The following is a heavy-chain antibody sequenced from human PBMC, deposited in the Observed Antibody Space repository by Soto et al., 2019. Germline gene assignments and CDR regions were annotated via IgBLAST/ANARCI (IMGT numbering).Heavy chain of an antibody. CDR3: AGRRPSRYGCGV. D-gene: IGHD3-16*02. V-gene: IGHV2-5*01. Sequence: SGPTLVNPTQTLTLTCTFSGFSLTSGVVGVGWIRQPPGEALEWLALIYWNDEQYYNPSLRNRLTITRDTSKNQVVLTMTNMDPVAAATQCSAGRRPSRYGCGVWGRGSRGAISS. CDR2: IYWNDEQ. J-gene: IGHJ6*04. CDR1: GFSLTSGVVG.